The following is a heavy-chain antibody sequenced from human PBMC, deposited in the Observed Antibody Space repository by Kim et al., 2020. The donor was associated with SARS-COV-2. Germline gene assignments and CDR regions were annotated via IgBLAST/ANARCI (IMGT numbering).Heavy chain of an antibody. V-gene: IGHV3-23*01. Sequence: GGSLRLSCVASGFTFSYYAMNWVRQAPGKGLEWVSGISGGGGSTYYADSVKGRFTISRDNSKNTVYLQMNSLRAEDTAVYYCAKELRMTTQTSGGDFFDHWGQGTLVTVSS. CDR3: AKELRMTTQTSGGDFFDH. J-gene: IGHJ4*02. D-gene: IGHD4-17*01. CDR2: ISGGGGST. CDR1: GFTFSYYA.